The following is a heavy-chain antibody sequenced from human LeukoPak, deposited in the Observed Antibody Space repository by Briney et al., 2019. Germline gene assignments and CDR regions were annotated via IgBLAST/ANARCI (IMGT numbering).Heavy chain of an antibody. J-gene: IGHJ4*02. Sequence: SETLSLTCTVSGGSISSGGYYWSWIRQHPGKGLEWIGYIYNSESTYYNPSLKSRVSISVDTSKNQFSLKLTSVTAADTAVYYCAREKPPPDYGDLFYFDYWGQGTLVTVSS. CDR3: AREKPPPDYGDLFYFDY. V-gene: IGHV4-31*03. CDR2: IYNSEST. D-gene: IGHD4-17*01. CDR1: GGSISSGGYY.